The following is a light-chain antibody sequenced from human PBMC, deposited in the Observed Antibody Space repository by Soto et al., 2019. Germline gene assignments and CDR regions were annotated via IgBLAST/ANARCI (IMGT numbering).Light chain of an antibody. Sequence: EIELTQSPGTLSLSPGERATLSCRASQSVSSSYLAWYQQKPGQPPRLLIYGASSRATGIPDRFSGSGSGTDFTLTISRLEPEDFAVYYCQQYGSSPWTFGQGTKVEIK. CDR2: GAS. CDR3: QQYGSSPWT. J-gene: IGKJ1*01. CDR1: QSVSSSY. V-gene: IGKV3-20*01.